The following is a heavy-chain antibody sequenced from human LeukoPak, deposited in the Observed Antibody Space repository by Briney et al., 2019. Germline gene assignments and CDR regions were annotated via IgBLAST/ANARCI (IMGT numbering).Heavy chain of an antibody. Sequence: SETLSLTCTVSGGSISPYYWTWIRQPPGKGLEWIGYIYHSGTTNYNPSLKSRVAILVDTSKRQLSLQLNSVTAADTAMYYCARAHSSGFNYYFDYWGQGTLVTVSS. CDR3: ARAHSSGFNYYFDY. CDR1: GGSISPYY. V-gene: IGHV4-59*01. J-gene: IGHJ4*02. D-gene: IGHD6-19*01. CDR2: IYHSGTT.